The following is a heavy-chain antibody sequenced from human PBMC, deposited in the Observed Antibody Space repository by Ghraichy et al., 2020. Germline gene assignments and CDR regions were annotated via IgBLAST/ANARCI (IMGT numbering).Heavy chain of an antibody. CDR1: GGSISSSSYY. J-gene: IGHJ4*02. CDR3: ARTQMGATTSCFDY. Sequence: SETLSLTCTVSGGSISSSSYYWGWIRQPPGKGLEWIGSIYYSGSTYYNPSLKSRVTISVDTSKNQFSLKLSSVTAADTAVYYCARTQMGATTSCFDYWGQGTLVTVSS. V-gene: IGHV4-39*01. CDR2: IYYSGST. D-gene: IGHD1-26*01.